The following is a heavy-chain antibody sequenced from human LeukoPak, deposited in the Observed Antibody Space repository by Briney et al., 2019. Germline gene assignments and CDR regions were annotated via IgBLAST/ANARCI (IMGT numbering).Heavy chain of an antibody. CDR2: IYTSGST. CDR1: GGSISSYY. CDR3: ARRSHYYYYMDV. V-gene: IGHV4-4*09. J-gene: IGHJ6*03. Sequence: PSETLSLTCTVSGGSISSYYWSWIRQPPGKGLEWIGYIYTSGSTNYNPSFKSRVTISVDTSKNQFSLKLSSVTAADTAVYYCARRSHYYYYMDVWGKGTTVTVSS.